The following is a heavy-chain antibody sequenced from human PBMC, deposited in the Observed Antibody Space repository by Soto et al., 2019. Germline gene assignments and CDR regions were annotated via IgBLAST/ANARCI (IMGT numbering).Heavy chain of an antibody. Sequence: GASVKVSCKASGFTFTSSAMQWGRQARGQRLEWIGWIVVGSGNTNYAQKFQERVTITRDMSTSTAYMELSSLRSEDTAVYYCAAEEAYSSSWYKGYYYYGMDVWG. V-gene: IGHV1-58*02. CDR3: AAEEAYSSSWYKGYYYYGMDV. CDR2: IVVGSGNT. J-gene: IGHJ6*02. D-gene: IGHD6-13*01. CDR1: GFTFTSSA.